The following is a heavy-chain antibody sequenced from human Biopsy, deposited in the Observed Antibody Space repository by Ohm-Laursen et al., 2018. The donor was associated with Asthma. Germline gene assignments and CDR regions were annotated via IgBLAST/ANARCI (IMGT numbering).Heavy chain of an antibody. CDR1: GFTFSSYG. Sequence: SLRLSCAASGFTFSSYGMHWVRQAPGKGLEWVAVISYDGSNKYYANSVKGRFTISRDNSKNTLYLQMNSLRAEDTAVYYCAKDVGWELPQYYFDYWGQGTLVTVSS. CDR2: ISYDGSNK. CDR3: AKDVGWELPQYYFDY. J-gene: IGHJ4*02. V-gene: IGHV3-30*18. D-gene: IGHD1-26*01.